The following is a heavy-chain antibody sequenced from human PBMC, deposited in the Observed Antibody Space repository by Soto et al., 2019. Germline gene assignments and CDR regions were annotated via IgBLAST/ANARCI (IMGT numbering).Heavy chain of an antibody. CDR1: GFTFSSYA. D-gene: IGHD3-3*01. CDR2: ISGSGGST. Sequence: GGSLRLSCAASGFTFSSYAMSWVRQAPGKGLEWVSDISGSGGSTYYADSVKGRFTISRDNSKNTLYLQMNSLRAEDTAVYYCAKEPRTSTISGVVITIPPSYYYGMDVWGQGTTVTVSS. CDR3: AKEPRTSTISGVVITIPPSYYYGMDV. J-gene: IGHJ6*02. V-gene: IGHV3-23*01.